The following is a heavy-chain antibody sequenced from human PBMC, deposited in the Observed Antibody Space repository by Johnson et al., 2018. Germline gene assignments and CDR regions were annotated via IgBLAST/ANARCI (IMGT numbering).Heavy chain of an antibody. V-gene: IGHV3-74*02. CDR2: IINDGSGA. D-gene: IGHD3-16*01. CDR3: SRVNCWGDGCPAAFDI. J-gene: IGHJ3*02. CDR1: GFSFSTYW. Sequence: QLVESGGGLVQPGGSLRLSCEASGFSFSTYWMHWVRQAPGKGLEWVSRIINDGSGANYADSVRGRFVICRDNAKKAVHLQMTSRRAEDTAVYYWSRVNCWGDGCPAAFDIWGQGTTVTVST.